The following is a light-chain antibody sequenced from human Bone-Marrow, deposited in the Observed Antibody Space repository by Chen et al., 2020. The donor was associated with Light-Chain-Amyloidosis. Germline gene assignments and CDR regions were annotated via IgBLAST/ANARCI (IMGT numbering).Light chain of an antibody. J-gene: IGLJ3*02. CDR1: NIGSTS. V-gene: IGLV3-21*02. Sequence: SYVLTQSSSVSVAPGQTAPIACGGNNIGSTSMHWYQQTPGQAPLLVVYDDSDRPSGIPERLSGSNSGNTATLTISRVEAGDEADYYCQVWDRSSDRPVFGGGTKLTVL. CDR2: DDS. CDR3: QVWDRSSDRPV.